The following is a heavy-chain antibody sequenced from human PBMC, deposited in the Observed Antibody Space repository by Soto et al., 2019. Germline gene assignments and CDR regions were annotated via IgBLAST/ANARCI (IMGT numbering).Heavy chain of an antibody. Sequence: EVQLVESGGGLVQPGGSLRLSCAASGFTVSSNYMNWVRQAPGKGLEWVSVIYSGGSTYYADSVKGRFTISRDNSKNTLYLQMNSLSAEDTAVYSSARDRIPTGMDVWGQGTTVTVSS. CDR1: GFTVSSNY. V-gene: IGHV3-66*01. CDR3: ARDRIPTGMDV. J-gene: IGHJ6*02. CDR2: IYSGGST.